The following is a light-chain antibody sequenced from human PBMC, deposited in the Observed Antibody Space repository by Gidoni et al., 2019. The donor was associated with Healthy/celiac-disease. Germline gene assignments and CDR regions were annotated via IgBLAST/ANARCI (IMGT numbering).Light chain of an antibody. J-gene: IGKJ4*01. V-gene: IGKV3-11*01. Sequence: IVLTQSPATLSLSPGERATLSCRASQSVSSYLAWYQQKPGQAPRLLIYDAANRATGSPARFSGSGSGTDFTITISSLEPEDFAVYYCQQRSNWPRLTFGGGTKVEIK. CDR1: QSVSSY. CDR3: QQRSNWPRLT. CDR2: DAA.